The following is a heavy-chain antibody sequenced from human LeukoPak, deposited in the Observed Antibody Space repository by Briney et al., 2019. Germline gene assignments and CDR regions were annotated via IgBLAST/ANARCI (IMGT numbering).Heavy chain of an antibody. CDR3: AKGPPGCSGGSCYFDY. CDR2: ISWNSGSI. V-gene: IGHV3-9*01. D-gene: IGHD2-15*01. CDR1: GFTFSSYW. J-gene: IGHJ4*02. Sequence: PGGSLRLSCAASGFTFSSYWMHWVRQAPGKGLEWVSGISWNSGSIGYADSVKGRFTISRDNAKNSLYLQMNSLRAEDTALYYCAKGPPGCSGGSCYFDYWGQGTLVTVSS.